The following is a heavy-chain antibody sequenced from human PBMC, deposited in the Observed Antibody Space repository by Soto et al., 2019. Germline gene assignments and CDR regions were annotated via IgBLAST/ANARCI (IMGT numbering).Heavy chain of an antibody. CDR3: ARQGHYYYGSEIDY. D-gene: IGHD3-10*01. CDR1: GGSISSSSYY. V-gene: IGHV4-39*01. J-gene: IGHJ4*02. CDR2: IYYSGST. Sequence: QLQLQESGPGLVKPSETLSLTCTVSGGSISSSSYYWGWIRQPPGKGLEWIGSIYYSGSTYYNPSLKSRVTISVDTSKNQFSLKLSSVTAADTAVYYCARQGHYYYGSEIDYWGQGTLVTVSS.